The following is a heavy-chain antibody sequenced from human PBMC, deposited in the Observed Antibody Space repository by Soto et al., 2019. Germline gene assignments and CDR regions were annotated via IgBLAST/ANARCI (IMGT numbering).Heavy chain of an antibody. J-gene: IGHJ4*02. Sequence: QVQLVQSGAEVKKPGSSVKVSCKASGGTFSSYAISWVRQAPGQGLEWMGGIIPIFGTANYAQKFQGRVTITADESTSTAYMGLSSLRSEDTAVYYCASVAGRGIAVAGHAGYWGQGTLVTVSS. CDR3: ASVAGRGIAVAGHAGY. CDR2: IIPIFGTA. V-gene: IGHV1-69*01. D-gene: IGHD6-19*01. CDR1: GGTFSSYA.